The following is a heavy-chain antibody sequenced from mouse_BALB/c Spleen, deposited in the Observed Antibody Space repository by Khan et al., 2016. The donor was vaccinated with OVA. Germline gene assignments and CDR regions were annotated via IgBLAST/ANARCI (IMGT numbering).Heavy chain of an antibody. V-gene: IGHV1-7*01. CDR3: TRDRIDY. J-gene: IGHJ2*01. CDR2: INPTSGYT. CDR1: GYTFTTYW. Sequence: QVQLKQSGAELAKPGASVKMSCKASGYTFTTYWMHWVKQRPGQGLEWIGYINPTSGYTDYNEKFKDKATLSADKSYSPAYLQLSCLTSEDSAFYYGTRDRIDYWGQGTTLTVSS.